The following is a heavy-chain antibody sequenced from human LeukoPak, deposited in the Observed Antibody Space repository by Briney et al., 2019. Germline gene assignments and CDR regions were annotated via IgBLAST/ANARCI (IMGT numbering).Heavy chain of an antibody. J-gene: IGHJ6*02. D-gene: IGHD1/OR15-1a*01. V-gene: IGHV1-69*04. CDR1: GGTFSSYA. CDR2: IIPIFGIA. Sequence: ASVKVSCKASGGTFSSYAISWGRQAPGQGLEWMGRIIPIFGIANYAQKFQGRVTITADKSTSTAYMELSSLRSEDTAVYYCAREDGVEQPGMDVWGQGTTVTVSS. CDR3: AREDGVEQPGMDV.